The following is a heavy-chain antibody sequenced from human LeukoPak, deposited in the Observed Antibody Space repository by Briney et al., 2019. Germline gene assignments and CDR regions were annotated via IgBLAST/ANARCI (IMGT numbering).Heavy chain of an antibody. Sequence: ASVKVSCKASGYTFTSYYMHWVRQAPGQGLEWMGIINPSGGSTNYAQKFQGRVTITADKSTSTAYMELSSLRSEDTAVYYCARDYYDSSGDGHDNYYYYGMDVWGQGATPTVCS. CDR2: INPSGGST. CDR1: GYTFTSYY. V-gene: IGHV1-46*01. CDR3: ARDYYDSSGDGHDNYYYYGMDV. J-gene: IGHJ6*02. D-gene: IGHD3-22*01.